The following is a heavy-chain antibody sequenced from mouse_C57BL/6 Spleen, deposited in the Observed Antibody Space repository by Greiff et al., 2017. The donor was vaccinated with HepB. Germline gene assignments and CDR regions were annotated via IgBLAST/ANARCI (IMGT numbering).Heavy chain of an antibody. Sequence: EVQLQESGPVLVKPGASVKMSCKASGYTFTDYYMNWVKQSHGKSLEWIGVINPYNGGTSYNQKFKGKATLTVDKSSSTAYMELNSLTSEDSAVYYCARGLELKRSNYVRLDYWGQGTSVTVSS. D-gene: IGHD2-5*01. CDR3: ARGLELKRSNYVRLDY. J-gene: IGHJ4*01. V-gene: IGHV1-19*01. CDR2: INPYNGGT. CDR1: GYTFTDYY.